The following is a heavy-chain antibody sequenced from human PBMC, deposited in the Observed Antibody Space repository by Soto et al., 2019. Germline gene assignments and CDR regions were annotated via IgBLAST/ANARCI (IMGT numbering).Heavy chain of an antibody. CDR3: ARDRESSSSGALYYYYYGLDV. CDR2: INPNSGDT. J-gene: IGHJ6*02. V-gene: IGHV1-2*02. CDR1: GYSFTGYY. D-gene: IGHD6-6*01. Sequence: QVQLVQSGAEVKKPGASVKVSCKASGYSFTGYYMHWVRQAPGQGLEWMGWINPNSGDTNCAQKFQGRVTLTRDTSISTAYMDLSRLRADDTAMYYCARDRESSSSGALYYYYYGLDVWGQGTTVTVSS.